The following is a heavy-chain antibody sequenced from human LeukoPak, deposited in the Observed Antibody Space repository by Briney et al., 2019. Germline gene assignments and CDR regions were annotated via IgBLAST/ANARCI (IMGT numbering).Heavy chain of an antibody. V-gene: IGHV1-69*01. Sequence: SVKVSCKASGGTFSSYAISWVRQAPGQGLEWMGGIIPIFGTANYAQKFQGRVTITADESTSTAYMELCSLRSEDTAVYYYARGLGCSSTSCPPNWFDPWGQGTLVTVSS. CDR3: ARGLGCSSTSCPPNWFDP. J-gene: IGHJ5*02. CDR1: GGTFSSYA. CDR2: IIPIFGTA. D-gene: IGHD2-2*01.